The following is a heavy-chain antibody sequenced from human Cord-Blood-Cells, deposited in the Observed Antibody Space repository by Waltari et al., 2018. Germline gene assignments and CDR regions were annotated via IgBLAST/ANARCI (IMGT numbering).Heavy chain of an antibody. V-gene: IGHV1-69*01. D-gene: IGHD2-2*01. CDR3: ASWDMVVVPAAPTEGYYYYMDV. CDR2: IIPIFGTA. Sequence: SSYAISWVRQAPGQGLEWMGGIIPIFGTANYAQKFQGRVTITADESTSTAYMELSSLRSEDTAVYYCASWDMVVVPAAPTEGYYYYMDVWGKGTTVTVSS. J-gene: IGHJ6*03. CDR1: SSYA.